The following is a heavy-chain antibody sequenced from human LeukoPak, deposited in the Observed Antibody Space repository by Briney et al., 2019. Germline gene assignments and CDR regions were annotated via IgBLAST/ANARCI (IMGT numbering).Heavy chain of an antibody. D-gene: IGHD1-1*01. CDR2: IKQDGSEK. CDR1: GFTFSSYW. CDR3: AGNPSLGYNWYYYLDV. Sequence: GGTLRLSCAASGFTFSSYWMSWVRQAPGKGLEWVANIKQDGSEKYYVDSVKGRFTISRDNAEKSLYLQMNSLRVEDTAVYYCAGNPSLGYNWYYYLDVWGKGTTVTVS. J-gene: IGHJ6*03. V-gene: IGHV3-7*01.